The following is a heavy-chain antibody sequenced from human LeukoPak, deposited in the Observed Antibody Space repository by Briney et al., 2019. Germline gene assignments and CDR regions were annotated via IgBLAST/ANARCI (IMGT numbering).Heavy chain of an antibody. J-gene: IGHJ4*02. Sequence: SETLSLTCTVSGGSLSSYYWSWIRQPAGKGLDWIGRIYTSASTNYNPSLKSRVTMSVDTSKNQFSLKLSSVTAADTAVYYCARERSRYSSGWYYWGQGTLVTVSS. CDR2: IYTSAST. V-gene: IGHV4-4*07. D-gene: IGHD6-19*01. CDR1: GGSLSSYY. CDR3: ARERSRYSSGWYY.